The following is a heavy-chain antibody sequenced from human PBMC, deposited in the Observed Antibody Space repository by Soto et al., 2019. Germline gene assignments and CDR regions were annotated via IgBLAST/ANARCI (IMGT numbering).Heavy chain of an antibody. D-gene: IGHD1-26*01. CDR1: GFTFSSYA. J-gene: IGHJ1*01. V-gene: IGHV3-23*01. CDR3: ANPKEKWELLRSGAEYFQH. Sequence: EVQLLESGGGLVQPGGSLRLSCAASGFTFSSYAMSWVRQAPGKGLEWVSAISGSGGSTYYADSVKGRFTISRDNSKNTLYLQMNSLRAEDTAVYYCANPKEKWELLRSGAEYFQHWGQGTMVTVSS. CDR2: ISGSGGST.